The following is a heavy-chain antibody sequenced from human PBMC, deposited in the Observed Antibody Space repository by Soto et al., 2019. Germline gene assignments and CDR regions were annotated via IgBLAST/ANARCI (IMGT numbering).Heavy chain of an antibody. D-gene: IGHD6-19*01. J-gene: IGHJ5*02. CDR3: ATHRGYNSGWLNWFDP. CDR1: GGSISSGGYY. Sequence: SETLSLTCTVSGGSISSGGYYWSWIRQHPGKGLEWIGYIYYSGSTYYNPSLKSRVTISVDTSKNQFSLKLSSVTAADTAVYYCATHRGYNSGWLNWFDPWGQGTLVTVSS. CDR2: IYYSGST. V-gene: IGHV4-31*03.